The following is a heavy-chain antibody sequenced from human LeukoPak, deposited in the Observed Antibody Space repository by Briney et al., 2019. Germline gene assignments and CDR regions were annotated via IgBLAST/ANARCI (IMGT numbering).Heavy chain of an antibody. J-gene: IGHJ4*02. Sequence: GGSLRLSCAASGFTFSSYGMHWVRQAPGKGLEWVSGISWNSGSIGYADSVKGRFTISRDNAKNSLYLQMNSLRAEDTALYYCAKVRDHYYGSGVDYWGQGTLVTVSS. CDR3: AKVRDHYYGSGVDY. CDR2: ISWNSGSI. CDR1: GFTFSSYG. V-gene: IGHV3-9*01. D-gene: IGHD3-10*01.